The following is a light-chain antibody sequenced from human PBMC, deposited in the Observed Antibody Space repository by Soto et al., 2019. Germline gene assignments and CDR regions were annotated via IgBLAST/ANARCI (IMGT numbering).Light chain of an antibody. J-gene: IGKJ4*01. CDR2: AAS. Sequence: QSPSSLSPSVGDRVTITCRASHAITNYLAWYQQKPGKVPKLLIYAASTLQSGVPSRFSGSGSGTDFTLTISSLQPEDVATYYCQKYDSAPFTFGGGTKVDIK. CDR1: HAITNY. V-gene: IGKV1-27*01. CDR3: QKYDSAPFT.